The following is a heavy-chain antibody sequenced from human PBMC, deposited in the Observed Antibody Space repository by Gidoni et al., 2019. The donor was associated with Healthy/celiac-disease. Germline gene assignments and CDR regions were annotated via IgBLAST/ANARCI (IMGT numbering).Heavy chain of an antibody. V-gene: IGHV1-18*01. CDR1: GYTFTSDG. J-gene: IGHJ4*02. D-gene: IGHD3-3*01. CDR2: ISAYNGNT. CDR3: ARVVPQITIFGVVIMVEFDY. Sequence: QVQLVQSGAEVKKPGASVKVSCKASGYTFTSDGISWVRQAPGQGLEWMGWISAYNGNTNYAQKLQGRVTMTTDTSTSTAYMELRSLRSDDTAVYYCARVVPQITIFGVVIMVEFDYWGQGTLVTVSS.